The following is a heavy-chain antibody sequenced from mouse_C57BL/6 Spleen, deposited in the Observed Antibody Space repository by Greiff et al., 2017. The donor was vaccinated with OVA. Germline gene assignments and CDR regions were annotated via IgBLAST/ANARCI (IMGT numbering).Heavy chain of an antibody. CDR1: GYAFSSYW. Sequence: QVQLKESGAELVKPGASVKISCKASGYAFSSYWMNWVKQRPGKGLEWIGQIYPGDGDTNYNGKFKGKATLTADKSSSTAYMQLSSLTSEDSAVYFCARWNNYDYTWFAYWGQGTLVTVSA. V-gene: IGHV1-80*01. CDR2: IYPGDGDT. CDR3: ARWNNYDYTWFAY. D-gene: IGHD2-4*01. J-gene: IGHJ3*01.